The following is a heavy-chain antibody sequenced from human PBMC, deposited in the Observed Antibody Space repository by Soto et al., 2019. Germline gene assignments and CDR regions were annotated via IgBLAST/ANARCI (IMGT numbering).Heavy chain of an antibody. CDR1: GYSFITHG. D-gene: IGHD4-17*01. CDR2: INPYTGNT. J-gene: IGHJ6*04. CDR3: ARSPRISRSGDV. V-gene: IGHV1-18*01. Sequence: QGEMVQSGAEVKKPGASVNVSCKTSGYSFITHGISWVRQAPGQGLKWMGWINPYTGNTNYAQSLQGRVTMTTDRSTSTAYMELRRLTSDDTALYYCARSPRISRSGDVWGKGTAVTVSS.